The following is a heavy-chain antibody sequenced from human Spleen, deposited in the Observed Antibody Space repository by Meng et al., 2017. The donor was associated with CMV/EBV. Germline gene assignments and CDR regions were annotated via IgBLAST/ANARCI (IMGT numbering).Heavy chain of an antibody. CDR3: AKAFSSSWYREYYDY. Sequence: GESLKISCAASGFTFSNAWMSWVRQAPGKGLEWVSAVTGSGGSTYYADSVKGRFTISRDNSKNTLYLQMNSLRVEDTAVYYCAKAFSSSWYREYYDYWGQGTLVTVS. D-gene: IGHD6-13*01. CDR2: VTGSGGST. J-gene: IGHJ4*02. CDR1: GFTFSNAW. V-gene: IGHV3-23*01.